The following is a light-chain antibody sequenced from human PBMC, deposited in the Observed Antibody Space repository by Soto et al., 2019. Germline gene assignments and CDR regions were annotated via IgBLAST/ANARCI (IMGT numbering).Light chain of an antibody. CDR1: YSNVGSNV. CDR3: AAWDDSLIALL. V-gene: IGLV1-44*01. J-gene: IGLJ3*02. Sequence: QSVLTQPPSASGTPGQRVTISCSGTYSNVGSNVVNWYQQVPGAAPKLVIYSNDRRPSGVPDRFFGSKSGASASLAISGLQTEYEAEYYCAAWDDSLIALLFGGGTKLTPL. CDR2: SND.